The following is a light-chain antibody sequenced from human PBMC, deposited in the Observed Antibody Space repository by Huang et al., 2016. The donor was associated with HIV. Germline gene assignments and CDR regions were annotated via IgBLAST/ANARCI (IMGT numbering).Light chain of an antibody. J-gene: IGKJ1*01. CDR3: LQDYNYPRT. V-gene: IGKV1-6*01. CDR2: AAS. Sequence: AIQLTQSPSSLSASVGDRVTITCRASQVIRNNLGWDQQKPGKAPKLLIYAASSLQSGVPSRFSGNGSGTDFTLTITSLQPEDFATYYCLQDYNYPRTFGRGTKVEIK. CDR1: QVIRNN.